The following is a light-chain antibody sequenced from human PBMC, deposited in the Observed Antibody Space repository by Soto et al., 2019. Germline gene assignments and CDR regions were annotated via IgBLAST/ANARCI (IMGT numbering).Light chain of an antibody. CDR1: SSDVGAYTF. CDR3: SSYTSSSTHV. Sequence: QSALTQPPSVAGSTGQSITISCTGTSSDVGAYTFVSWYQQHPDKVPKLMIFDVSRRPSGVSDRFSGSKSGNTASLTISGLQPEDEADYYCSSYTSSSTHVFGSGTKVTVL. J-gene: IGLJ1*01. V-gene: IGLV2-14*03. CDR2: DVS.